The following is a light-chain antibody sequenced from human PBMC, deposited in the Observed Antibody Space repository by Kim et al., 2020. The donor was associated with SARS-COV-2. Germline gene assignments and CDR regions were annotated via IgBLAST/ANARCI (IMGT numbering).Light chain of an antibody. CDR1: QSISTY. Sequence: SASVGDRVTITCRASQSISTYLNWYQQKPGKAPNLLIYAASGLHSGVPSRFSGSGSGTDFTLTISSLQPEDFATYHCQQGFIMPYTFGQGTKLEI. J-gene: IGKJ2*01. CDR3: QQGFIMPYT. CDR2: AAS. V-gene: IGKV1-39*01.